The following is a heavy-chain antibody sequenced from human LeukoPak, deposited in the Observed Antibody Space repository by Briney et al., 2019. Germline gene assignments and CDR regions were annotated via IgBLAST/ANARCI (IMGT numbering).Heavy chain of an antibody. CDR3: ARARSIVVVPAAIRRAYWFDP. V-gene: IGHV1-69*13. CDR2: ITPIFGTA. Sequence: SVKVSCKASGGTFSSYAISWVRQAPGQGLEWMGGITPIFGTANYAQKFQGRVTITADESTSTAYMELSSLRSEDTAVYYCARARSIVVVPAAIRRAYWFDPWGQGTLVTVSS. J-gene: IGHJ5*02. CDR1: GGTFSSYA. D-gene: IGHD2-2*02.